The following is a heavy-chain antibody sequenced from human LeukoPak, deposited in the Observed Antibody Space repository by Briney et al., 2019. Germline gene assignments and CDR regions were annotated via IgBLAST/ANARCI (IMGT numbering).Heavy chain of an antibody. CDR3: ARFGQLAIFDY. V-gene: IGHV4-59*01. CDR1: GGSISSYY. D-gene: IGHD6-6*01. Sequence: SETLSLTCTASGGSISSYYWSWIRQPPGKGLEWIGYIYYSGSTNYNPSLKSRVTISVDTSKNQFSLKLSSVTAADTAVYYCARFGQLAIFDYWGQGTLVTVSS. J-gene: IGHJ4*02. CDR2: IYYSGST.